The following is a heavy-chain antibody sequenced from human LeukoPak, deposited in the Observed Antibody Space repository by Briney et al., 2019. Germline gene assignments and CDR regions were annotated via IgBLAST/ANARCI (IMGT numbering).Heavy chain of an antibody. V-gene: IGHV3-21*01. CDR2: ISSSSSYI. CDR3: ARAGNDVNFDY. Sequence: XMXWXRQAPXXGXEWVSSISSSSSYIYYADSVKGRFTISRDNAKNSLYLQMNSLRAEDTAVYYCARAGNDVNFDYWGQGTLVTVSS. CDR1: X. J-gene: IGHJ4*02. D-gene: IGHD1-1*01.